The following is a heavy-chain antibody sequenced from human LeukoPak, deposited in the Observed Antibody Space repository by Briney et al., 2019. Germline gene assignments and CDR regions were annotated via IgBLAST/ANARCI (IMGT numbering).Heavy chain of an antibody. J-gene: IGHJ4*02. Sequence: ASVKVSCKASGYTFTGYYMHWVRQAPGQGLEWMGWINPNSGGTNYAQKFQGWVTMTRDTSISTAYMELSRLRSDDTAVYYCARGGAVTTESSDYWGQGTLVTVSS. CDR3: ARGGAVTTESSDY. D-gene: IGHD4-17*01. CDR1: GYTFTGYY. CDR2: INPNSGGT. V-gene: IGHV1-2*04.